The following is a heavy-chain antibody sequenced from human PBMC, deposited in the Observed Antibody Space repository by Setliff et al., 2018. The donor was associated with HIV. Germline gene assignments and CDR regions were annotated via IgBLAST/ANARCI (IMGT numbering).Heavy chain of an antibody. CDR2: IYNSRNT. J-gene: IGHJ4*02. CDR1: GGSISSHY. V-gene: IGHV4-4*07. CDR3: ARDGVQYSSGWNGYYCDY. Sequence: SETLSLTCTVSGGSISSHYWSWIRQPAGKGLEWIGRIYNSRNTNYNPSLKSRVNMSVDASKNQFSLNLKSVTAADTAVYYCARDGVQYSSGWNGYYCDYWGQGTLVTVSS. D-gene: IGHD6-19*01.